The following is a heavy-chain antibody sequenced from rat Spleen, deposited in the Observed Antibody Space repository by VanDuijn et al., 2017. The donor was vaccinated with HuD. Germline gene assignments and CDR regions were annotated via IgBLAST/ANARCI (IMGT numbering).Heavy chain of an antibody. CDR1: GFTFSNYG. CDR2: ISHDGGNT. V-gene: IGHV5-29*01. Sequence: EVQLVESGGGLVEPGRSLKLSCVASGFTFSNYGMAWVRQAPTKGLEWVATISHDGGNTYYRDSVKGRFTISRDNGKSTLYLQMDSLRSEDTATYYCTRTYGGYWYFDFWGPGTMVTVSS. D-gene: IGHD1-11*01. CDR3: TRTYGGYWYFDF. J-gene: IGHJ1*01.